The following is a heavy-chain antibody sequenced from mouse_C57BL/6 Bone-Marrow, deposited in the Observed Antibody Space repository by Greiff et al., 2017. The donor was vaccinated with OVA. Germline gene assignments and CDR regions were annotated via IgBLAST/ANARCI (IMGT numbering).Heavy chain of an antibody. J-gene: IGHJ2*01. CDR1: GYAFSSYW. V-gene: IGHV1-80*01. CDR3: ARVETAQATFDY. CDR2: IYPGDGDT. Sequence: QVQLKQSGAELVKPGASVKISCKASGYAFSSYWMNWVKQRPGKGLEWIGQIYPGDGDTNYNGKFKGKATLTADKSSSTAYMQLSSLTSEDSAVYFCARVETAQATFDYWGQGTTLTVSS. D-gene: IGHD3-2*02.